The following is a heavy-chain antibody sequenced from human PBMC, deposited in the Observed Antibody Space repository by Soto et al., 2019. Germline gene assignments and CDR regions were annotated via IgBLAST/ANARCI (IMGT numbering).Heavy chain of an antibody. CDR1: GFTFSSYW. Sequence: EMQLVESGGGLVQPGGSLRLSCAASGFTFSSYWMNCVRQAPGKGLEWVANIKQDGSEKYYVDSVKGRFTISRDNTKNSLYLQMNSLRAEDTAVYYCAREQLQVVIPDYWGQGTLVTVSS. D-gene: IGHD6-13*01. CDR3: AREQLQVVIPDY. J-gene: IGHJ4*02. V-gene: IGHV3-7*01. CDR2: IKQDGSEK.